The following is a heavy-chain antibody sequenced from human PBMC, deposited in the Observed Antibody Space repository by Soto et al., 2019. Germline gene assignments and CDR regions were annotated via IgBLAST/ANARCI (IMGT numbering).Heavy chain of an antibody. J-gene: IGHJ5*02. CDR3: ARGFLGFDP. CDR2: ISIADGNT. CDR1: GYTFTNFA. Sequence: QVHLVQSGAEMKKPGAPVTVSCKASGYTFTNFALHWVRQAPGQRLFWMGRISIADGNTHYSENFQGRVTFTRNVSANTAYMELSRLTSEDTALYFCARGFLGFDPWGQGTLVTVSS. V-gene: IGHV1-3*04.